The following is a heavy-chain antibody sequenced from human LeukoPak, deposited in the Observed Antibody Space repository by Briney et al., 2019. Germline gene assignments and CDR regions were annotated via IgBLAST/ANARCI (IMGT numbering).Heavy chain of an antibody. CDR3: ARVGYYRVTMDQITDAFDI. CDR2: INYKTNSGTA. Sequence: GGSLRLTCAVSGFTFNNAWMSWVRQAPGKGLEWVGRINYKTNSGTADYAAPVQGRFYISRDDSRDTLYLQMNSLRAEDTAVYYCARVGYYRVTMDQITDAFDIWGRGTAVTV. D-gene: IGHD4/OR15-4a*01. CDR1: GFTFNNAW. J-gene: IGHJ3*02. V-gene: IGHV3-15*01.